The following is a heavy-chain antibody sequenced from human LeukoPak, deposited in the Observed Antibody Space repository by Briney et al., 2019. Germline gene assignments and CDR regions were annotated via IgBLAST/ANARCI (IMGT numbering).Heavy chain of an antibody. CDR2: ISSSSTYI. Sequence: GGSLRLSCAASGFTFSSYTINWVRQTPGKGLEWVSSISSSSTYIYCAESVKGRFTISRDNSKNTLYLQMNSLRAEDTAVYYCAKLHNLNSDYWGQGTLVTVSS. V-gene: IGHV3-21*04. CDR3: AKLHNLNSDY. J-gene: IGHJ4*02. CDR1: GFTFSSYT. D-gene: IGHD1-14*01.